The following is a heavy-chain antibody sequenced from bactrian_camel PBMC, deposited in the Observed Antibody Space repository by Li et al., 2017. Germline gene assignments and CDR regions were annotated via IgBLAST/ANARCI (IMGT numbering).Heavy chain of an antibody. Sequence: HVQLVESGGGSVQAGGSLRLSCAASGYGNSYKCMAWFRQAPGKEREGVANIERDGRTNYADSVKGRFTISKDNAKNTLYLQMNSLRPEDTAMYYCAAGALYGPRCPVPESGPFHFTGQGTQVTVS. V-gene: IGHV3S53*01. D-gene: IGHD6*01. CDR1: GYGNSYKC. J-gene: IGHJ4*01. CDR2: IERDGRT.